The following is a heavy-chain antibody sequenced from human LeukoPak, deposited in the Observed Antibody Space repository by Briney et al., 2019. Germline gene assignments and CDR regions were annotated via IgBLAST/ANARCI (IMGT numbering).Heavy chain of an antibody. CDR3: AKGQVVAATPIDY. CDR1: GFTVSSNY. CDR2: ISWDGGST. V-gene: IGHV3-43D*03. J-gene: IGHJ4*02. D-gene: IGHD2-15*01. Sequence: GGSLRLSCAASGFTVSSNYMTWVRQAPGKGLEWVSLISWDGGSTYYADSVKGRFTISRDNSKNSLYLQMNSLRAEDTALYYCAKGQVVAATPIDYWGQGTLVTVSS.